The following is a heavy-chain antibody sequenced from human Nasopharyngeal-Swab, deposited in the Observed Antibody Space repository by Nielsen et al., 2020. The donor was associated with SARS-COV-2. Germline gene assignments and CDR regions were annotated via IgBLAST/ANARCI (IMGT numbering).Heavy chain of an antibody. V-gene: IGHV3-23*01. D-gene: IGHD5-18*01. Sequence: GESLKISYAASGFVFSKYAMSWVRQAPGKGLEWVSAISANGDITNYADSVKGRFIISRDNSKNSLYLQLNSLRAEDTAVYYCAKDIYSFGPYFDYWGQGTVVTVSS. CDR1: GFVFSKYA. J-gene: IGHJ4*02. CDR2: ISANGDIT. CDR3: AKDIYSFGPYFDY.